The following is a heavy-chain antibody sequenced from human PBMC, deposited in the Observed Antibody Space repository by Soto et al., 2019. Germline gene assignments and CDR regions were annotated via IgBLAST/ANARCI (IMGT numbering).Heavy chain of an antibody. CDR3: ARDPPETPSDY. J-gene: IGHJ4*02. Sequence: QVQLVQSGADVKKPGASVRVSCKASGYTFTDYGITWVRQAPGQGLEWMGWISAKNGDTNLDQKFRGRVTLTTDTSTGTAYMDLRSLTPDDTAVYYCARDPPETPSDYWGQGTLVTVSS. V-gene: IGHV1-18*01. CDR1: GYTFTDYG. CDR2: ISAKNGDT.